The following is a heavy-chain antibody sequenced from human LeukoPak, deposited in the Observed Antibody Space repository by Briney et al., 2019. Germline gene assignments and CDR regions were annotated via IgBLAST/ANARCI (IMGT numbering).Heavy chain of an antibody. CDR2: IYYSGST. J-gene: IGHJ4*02. CDR1: GGSISSSSYY. Sequence: PSETLSLTCTVSGGSISSSSYYWGWIRQPPGKGLEWIGSIYYSGSTYYNPSLKSRVTISVDTSKNQFSLKLSSVTAADTAVYYCASHRSFTGTRRSPFYWGQGTLVTVSS. D-gene: IGHD1-7*01. CDR3: ASHRSFTGTRRSPFY. V-gene: IGHV4-39*07.